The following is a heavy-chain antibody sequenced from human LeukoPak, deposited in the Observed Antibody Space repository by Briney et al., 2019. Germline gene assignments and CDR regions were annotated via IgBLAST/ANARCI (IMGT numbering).Heavy chain of an antibody. CDR3: ARVGKYYYDRTGAFDI. D-gene: IGHD3-22*01. J-gene: IGHJ3*02. CDR2: IYTSGST. Sequence: SETLSLTCTLSGGSLSTYYWSWIRQPAGKGLEWIGRIYTSGSTNYNPSLKSRVTMSVDTSKNHFSLKLSSVTAADTAIYYCARVGKYYYDRTGAFDIWGQGTMVTVSS. CDR1: GGSLSTYY. V-gene: IGHV4-4*07.